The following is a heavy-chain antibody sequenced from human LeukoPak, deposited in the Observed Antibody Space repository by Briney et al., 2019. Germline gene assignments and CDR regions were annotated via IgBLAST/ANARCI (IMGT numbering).Heavy chain of an antibody. CDR3: ARDWSPMVRGVRLGWFDP. CDR2: IYYSGST. D-gene: IGHD3-10*01. Sequence: SETLSLTCTVSGGSISSGGYYWSWIRQHRGKGLEWIGYIYYSGSTYYNPSLKSRVTISVDTSKNQFSLKLSSVTAADTAVYYCARDWSPMVRGVRLGWFDPWGQGTLVTVSS. CDR1: GGSISSGGYY. V-gene: IGHV4-31*03. J-gene: IGHJ5*02.